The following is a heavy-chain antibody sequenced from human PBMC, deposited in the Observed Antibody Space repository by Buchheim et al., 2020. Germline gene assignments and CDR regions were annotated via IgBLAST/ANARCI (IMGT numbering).Heavy chain of an antibody. J-gene: IGHJ6*02. CDR2: MNPNSGNT. CDR3: ATAAPHGYSGGWSLYYYYGMDV. V-gene: IGHV1-8*01. D-gene: IGHD6-19*01. Sequence: QVQLVQSGAEVKKPGASVKVSCKASGYTFTSYDINWVRQATGQGLEWMGWMNPNSGNTGYAQKFQGRVTMTRNTPISTAYMELSSLRSEDTAVYYCATAAPHGYSGGWSLYYYYGMDVWGQGTT. CDR1: GYTFTSYD.